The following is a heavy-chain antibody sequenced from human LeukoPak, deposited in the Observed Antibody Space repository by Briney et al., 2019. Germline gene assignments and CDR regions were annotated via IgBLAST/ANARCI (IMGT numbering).Heavy chain of an antibody. CDR3: AKGYYDFWSGYYGIDY. D-gene: IGHD3-3*01. V-gene: IGHV3-23*01. J-gene: IGHJ4*02. CDR1: GFTFSSYA. Sequence: GGSLRLSCAASGFTFSSYAMSWVRQAPGKGLEWVSDINGSGGSTYYADSVKGRFTISRDNSKNTLYLQMNSLRAEDTAVYYCAKGYYDFWSGYYGIDYWGQGTLVTVSS. CDR2: INGSGGST.